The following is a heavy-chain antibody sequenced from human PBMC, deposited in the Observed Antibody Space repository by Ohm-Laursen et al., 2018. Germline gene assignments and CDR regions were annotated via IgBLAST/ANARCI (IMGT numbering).Heavy chain of an antibody. D-gene: IGHD6-13*01. CDR2: IYWNDDK. J-gene: IGHJ4*02. CDR3: AHIDPKQEFDY. V-gene: IGHV2-5*01. Sequence: TQTLTLTSTFSGFSLSTSGVGVGWIRQPPGKALEWLALIYWNDDKRYSPSLKSRLTITKDTSKNQVVLTMTNMDPVDTATYYCAHIDPKQEFDYWGQGTLVTVSS. CDR1: GFSLSTSGVG.